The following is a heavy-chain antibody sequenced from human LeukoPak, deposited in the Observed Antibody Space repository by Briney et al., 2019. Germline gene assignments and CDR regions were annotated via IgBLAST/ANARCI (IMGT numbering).Heavy chain of an antibody. CDR2: LYSGGAT. Sequence: GGSLRLSCAASGFTVKDNFMSWVRQAPGKGLEWVSVLYSGGATYYADSVKGRFAISRDNSKNIVFLQMNDLRTEDTAFYYCTRDSANYHFAYWGQGALVTVSS. J-gene: IGHJ4*02. D-gene: IGHD4/OR15-4a*01. CDR3: TRDSANYHFAY. CDR1: GFTVKDNF. V-gene: IGHV3-66*01.